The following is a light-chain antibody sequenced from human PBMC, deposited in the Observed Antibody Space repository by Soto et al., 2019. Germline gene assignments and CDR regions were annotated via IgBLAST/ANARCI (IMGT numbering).Light chain of an antibody. V-gene: IGKV3-20*01. CDR2: GAS. CDR1: QSVDYN. CDR3: QQYGSSPRT. Sequence: EIVLTQSPATLSVSPGERVTLSCRASQSVDYNLAWYQQKPGQAPRLLIYGASSRATGIPDRFSSSGSGTDFTLTISRLEPEDFAVYYCQQYGSSPRTFGQGTKVDIK. J-gene: IGKJ1*01.